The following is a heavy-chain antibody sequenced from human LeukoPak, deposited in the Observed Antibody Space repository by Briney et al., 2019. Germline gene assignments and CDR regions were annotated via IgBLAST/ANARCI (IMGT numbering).Heavy chain of an antibody. CDR1: GGSISSGDYY. D-gene: IGHD6-13*01. CDR2: IYYSGST. J-gene: IGHJ4*02. Sequence: TSQTLPLTCTVSGGSISSGDYYWSWIRQPPGKGLEWVGYIYYSGSTYYNPSLKSRVTISVDTSKNQFSLKLSSVTAADTAVYYCARGTGSSWYRGYFDYWGQGTLVTVSS. CDR3: ARGTGSSWYRGYFDY. V-gene: IGHV4-30-4*08.